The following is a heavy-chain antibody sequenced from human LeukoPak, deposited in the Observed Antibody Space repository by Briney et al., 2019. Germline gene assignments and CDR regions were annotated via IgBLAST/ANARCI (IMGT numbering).Heavy chain of an antibody. CDR2: MDPNSGNT. V-gene: IGHV1-8*01. Sequence: GASVKVSCKASGYTFTSYDINWARQATGQGLEWMGWMDPNSGNTGYAQKFQGRVTMTRNTSISTAYMELSSLRSEDTAVYYCARAGAMVSSFDYWGQGTLVTVSS. CDR1: GYTFTSYD. D-gene: IGHD5-18*01. J-gene: IGHJ4*02. CDR3: ARAGAMVSSFDY.